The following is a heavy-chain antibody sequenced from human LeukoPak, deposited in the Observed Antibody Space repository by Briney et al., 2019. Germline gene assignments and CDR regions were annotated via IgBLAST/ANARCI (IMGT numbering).Heavy chain of an antibody. CDR2: ISSSGGSI. J-gene: IGHJ4*02. Sequence: QPGGSLRPSCAASGFTFSSYEMNWVRQAPGKGLEWVSYISSSGGSIYYADSVKGRFTISRDNAKNSLYLQMNGLRGEDTAVYYCARGFDSGYWGQGTLVTVSS. CDR1: GFTFSSYE. D-gene: IGHD3-9*01. V-gene: IGHV3-48*03. CDR3: ARGFDSGY.